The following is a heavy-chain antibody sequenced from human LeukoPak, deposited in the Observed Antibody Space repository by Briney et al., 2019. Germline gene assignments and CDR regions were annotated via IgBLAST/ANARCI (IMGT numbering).Heavy chain of an antibody. CDR3: ARVSGGSYSGLGAFGI. J-gene: IGHJ3*02. CDR1: GYSISSGYY. Sequence: PSETLSLTCAVSGYSISSGYYWSWIRQPAGKGLEWIGRICTSGSTNYNPSLKSRVTISLDTSKNQFSLKLSSVTAADTAVYYCARVSGGSYSGLGAFGIWGQGTMVTVSS. D-gene: IGHD1-26*01. CDR2: ICTSGST. V-gene: IGHV4-61*02.